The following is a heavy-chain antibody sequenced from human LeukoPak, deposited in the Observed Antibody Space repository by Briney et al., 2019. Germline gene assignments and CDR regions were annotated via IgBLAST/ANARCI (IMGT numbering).Heavy chain of an antibody. D-gene: IGHD3-10*01. Sequence: PSETLSLTCTVSGGSVSNTNYYWAWIRQPPGKGLEWIGSVSHSGSTNYNPSLKSRVTISVDTSKNQFSLKLSSVTAADTAVYYCARALNRVYFGSGTYYGDYFDYWGQGTLVTVSS. CDR1: GGSVSNTNYY. CDR3: ARALNRVYFGSGTYYGDYFDY. J-gene: IGHJ4*02. V-gene: IGHV4-39*07. CDR2: VSHSGST.